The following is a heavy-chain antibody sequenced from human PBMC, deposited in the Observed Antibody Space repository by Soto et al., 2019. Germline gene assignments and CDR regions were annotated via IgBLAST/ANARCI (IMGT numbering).Heavy chain of an antibody. D-gene: IGHD5-12*01. CDR2: IIPIFGTV. CDR3: ARGNHRRLQLWYFDL. Sequence: QVQLVQSGAEVKKPGSSVKVSCKASGGTFSNYPISWVRQAPGQGLEWMGGIIPIFGTVNYAQKFQGRVTITADESTSTAYMELSSLRSEDTAVYYCARGNHRRLQLWYFDLWGRGTLVTVCS. CDR1: GGTFSNYP. V-gene: IGHV1-69*12. J-gene: IGHJ2*01.